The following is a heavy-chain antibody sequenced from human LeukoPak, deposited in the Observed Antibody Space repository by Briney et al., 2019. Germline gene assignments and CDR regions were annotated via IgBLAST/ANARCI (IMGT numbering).Heavy chain of an antibody. CDR3: ARSASTVATMGLDY. CDR1: GFSLSTSGMR. CDR2: IDWDDDK. Sequence: ESGPTLVNPTQTLTLTCTFSGFSLSTSGMRVSWIRQPPGKALEWLSRIDWDDDKFYSTSLKTRLTISKDTSKNQVVLTMTNMDPVDTATYYCARSASTVATMGLDYWGQGTLVTVSS. V-gene: IGHV2-70*04. D-gene: IGHD5-12*01. J-gene: IGHJ4*02.